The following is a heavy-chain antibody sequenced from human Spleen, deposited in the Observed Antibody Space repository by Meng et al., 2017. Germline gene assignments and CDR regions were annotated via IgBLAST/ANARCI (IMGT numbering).Heavy chain of an antibody. Sequence: GESLKISCAASGLTFSSYGMHWVRQAPGKGLGWVAVIWNDGDEKYYADSVKGRFTISRDNSKNTLYLEMNSLRAEDTAMYYCATFQGSGSYSRAFDYWGQGTLVTVSS. D-gene: IGHD3-10*01. V-gene: IGHV3-33*01. CDR3: ATFQGSGSYSRAFDY. CDR1: GLTFSSYG. J-gene: IGHJ4*02. CDR2: IWNDGDEK.